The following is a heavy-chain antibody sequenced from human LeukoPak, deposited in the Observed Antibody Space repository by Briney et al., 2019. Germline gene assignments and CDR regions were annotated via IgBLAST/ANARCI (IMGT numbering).Heavy chain of an antibody. CDR3: ARIGGLVPRQYYFDY. CDR1: GYTFTDNY. Sequence: ASVKVSCKASGYTFTDNYLHWVRQAPGQGLEWMGWIGPNSSGTNYAQKFQDRVTMTRDTSISTAYMELSRLRSDDTAVYYCARIGGLVPRQYYFDYWGQGTLVTVSS. V-gene: IGHV1-2*02. CDR2: IGPNSSGT. D-gene: IGHD6-19*01. J-gene: IGHJ4*02.